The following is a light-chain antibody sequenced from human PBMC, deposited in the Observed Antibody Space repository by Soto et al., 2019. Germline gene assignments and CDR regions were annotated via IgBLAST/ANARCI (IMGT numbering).Light chain of an antibody. CDR1: QSLGGS. Sequence: IVMTQSPATLSVSPGERATLSCRASQSLGGSLAWYQQKPGQAPRLLIYGASTRVTGIPARFSGSGSGTEFTLTISSLQSEDFAVYYCQQYGYSPGTFGQGTKVDI. V-gene: IGKV3-15*01. CDR3: QQYGYSPGT. J-gene: IGKJ1*01. CDR2: GAS.